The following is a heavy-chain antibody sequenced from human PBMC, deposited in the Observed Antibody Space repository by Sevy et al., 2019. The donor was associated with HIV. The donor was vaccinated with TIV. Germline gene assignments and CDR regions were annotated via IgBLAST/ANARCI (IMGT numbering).Heavy chain of an antibody. CDR2: ISSSGSTI. D-gene: IGHD3-16*01. CDR3: ARGAWGGADY. CDR1: GFTFSTYE. J-gene: IGHJ4*02. Sequence: GGSLRLSCAASGFTFSTYEMNWVRQAPGKGLEWVSYISSSGSTIYYADSVKGRFTISRDNAKNSLYLQMNSLRAEDTVIYYWARGAWGGADYWGQGTLVTVSS. V-gene: IGHV3-48*03.